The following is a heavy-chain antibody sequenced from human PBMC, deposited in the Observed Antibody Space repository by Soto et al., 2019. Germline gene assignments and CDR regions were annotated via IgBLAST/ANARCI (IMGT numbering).Heavy chain of an antibody. J-gene: IGHJ4*02. Sequence: SETLSLTCTVSGGSISNAAYSWSWIRQPPGKGLEWIGYIYPSGMPFYNPSLRSRVTISIDRSNDQFSLNLKSVTAADTSGYYCAMERGGYGLFDSWGQGTLVTVSS. CDR1: GGSISNAAYS. CDR3: AMERGGYGLFDS. D-gene: IGHD5-18*01. CDR2: IYPSGMP. V-gene: IGHV4-30-2*01.